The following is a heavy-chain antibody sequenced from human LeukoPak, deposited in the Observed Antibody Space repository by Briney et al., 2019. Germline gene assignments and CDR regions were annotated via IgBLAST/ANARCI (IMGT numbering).Heavy chain of an antibody. CDR2: IYTSGST. V-gene: IGHV4-61*02. CDR1: GGSISSGSYY. CDR3: AGGGVPYYYDSSGYYYPFQH. J-gene: IGHJ1*01. Sequence: KPSQTLSLTCTVSGGSISSGSYYWNWIRQPAGKGLEWIGRIYTSGSTNYNPSLKSRVTISVDTSKNQFSLKLSSVTAADTAVYYCAGGGVPYYYDSSGYYYPFQHWGQGTLVTVSS. D-gene: IGHD3-22*01.